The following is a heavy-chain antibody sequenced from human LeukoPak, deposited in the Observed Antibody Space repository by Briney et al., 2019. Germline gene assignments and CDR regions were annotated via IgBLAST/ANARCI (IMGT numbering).Heavy chain of an antibody. V-gene: IGHV1-3*01. CDR3: ARGRPAVPALPLDY. J-gene: IGHJ4*02. D-gene: IGHD2-2*01. Sequence: GASVKVSCKASGYTFTSYAMHWVRQAPGQRLEWMGWINAGNGNTKYSQKFQGRVTITRDTSASTAYMELSSLRSEDTAVYYCARGRPAVPALPLDYWGQGTLVTVSS. CDR2: INAGNGNT. CDR1: GYTFTSYA.